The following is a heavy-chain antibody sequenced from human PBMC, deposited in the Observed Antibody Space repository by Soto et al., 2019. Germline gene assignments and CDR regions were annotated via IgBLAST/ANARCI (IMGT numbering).Heavy chain of an antibody. V-gene: IGHV3-9*01. CDR2: ISWNSGSI. CDR1: GFTFDDCA. Sequence: PVGSLRLSCAASGFTFDDCAMHWGRQAPGKGLEWVSGISWNSGSIGYADSVKGRFTISRDNAKNSLYLQMNSLRAEDTALYYCAKGGYYSDSSGPYLTGVWGQGTTVTVSS. CDR3: AKGGYYSDSSGPYLTGV. D-gene: IGHD3-22*01. J-gene: IGHJ6*02.